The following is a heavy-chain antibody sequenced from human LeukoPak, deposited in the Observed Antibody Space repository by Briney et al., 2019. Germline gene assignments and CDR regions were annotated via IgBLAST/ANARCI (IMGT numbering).Heavy chain of an antibody. CDR2: INPNSGGT. D-gene: IGHD3-16*02. CDR1: GYTFTGYY. V-gene: IGHV1-2*02. Sequence: ASVKVSCKASGYTFTGYYMHLVRQAPGQGLEWMGWINPNSGGTNYAQKFQGRVTMTRDTSISTAYMELSRLRSDDTAVYYCARDSGPYVWGSYRYMVYWGQGTLVTVSS. CDR3: ARDSGPYVWGSYRYMVY. J-gene: IGHJ4*02.